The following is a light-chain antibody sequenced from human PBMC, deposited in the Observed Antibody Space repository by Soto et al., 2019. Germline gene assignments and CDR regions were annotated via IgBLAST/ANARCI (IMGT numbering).Light chain of an antibody. CDR2: DVT. CDR1: GSDVGDYNY. Sequence: QRVLKRPASGSGAAGRASGIYCTGTGSDVGDYNYVSWYQQHPGKAPKLMIYDVTNRPSGVSNRFSGSKSGNTASLTISGLQAEDDADYYCTSHTTRSTLVFGTGTKVTVL. V-gene: IGLV2-14*01. CDR3: TSHTTRSTLV. J-gene: IGLJ1*01.